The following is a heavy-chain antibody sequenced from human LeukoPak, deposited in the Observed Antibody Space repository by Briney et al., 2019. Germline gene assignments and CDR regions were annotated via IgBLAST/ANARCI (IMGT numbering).Heavy chain of an antibody. J-gene: IGHJ4*02. V-gene: IGHV1-24*01. D-gene: IGHD6-25*01. CDR1: GYTLTELS. CDR2: FDPEDGET. Sequence: ASVKVSCKVSGYTLTELSMHWVRQAPGKGLEWMGGFDPEDGETIYAQKFQGRVTMTEDTSTDTAYMELSSLRSEDTAVYYCATGYSSGWPLGYWGQGTLVTVSS. CDR3: ATGYSSGWPLGY.